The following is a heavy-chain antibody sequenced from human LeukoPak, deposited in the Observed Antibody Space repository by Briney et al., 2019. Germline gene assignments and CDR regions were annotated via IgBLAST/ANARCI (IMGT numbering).Heavy chain of an antibody. J-gene: IGHJ6*01. CDR2: ISSSGSTI. D-gene: IGHD3-10*02. Sequence: VGSLRLSCAASGFTFSSYEMNGGPQGPGERLGWVSYISSSGSTIYYADSVKGRFTISRDNAKNSLYLQMTSLRAEDTAVYYCAELGITMIGGVWGEGATVTMSS. CDR1: GFTFSSYE. CDR3: AELGITMIGGV. V-gene: IGHV3-48*03.